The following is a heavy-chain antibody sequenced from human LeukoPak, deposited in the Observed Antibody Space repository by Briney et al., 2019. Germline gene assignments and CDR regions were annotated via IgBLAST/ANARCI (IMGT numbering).Heavy chain of an antibody. Sequence: PGGSLRLSCAVSGFTFSSYSMNWVRQAPGKGLEWVSSISSSSSYIYYADSVKGRFTISRDNAKNSLYLQMNSLRAEDTAVYYCARALPSPLYSGSYADAFDIWGQGTMVTVSS. CDR3: ARALPSPLYSGSYADAFDI. CDR1: GFTFSSYS. D-gene: IGHD1-26*01. CDR2: ISSSSSYI. J-gene: IGHJ3*02. V-gene: IGHV3-21*01.